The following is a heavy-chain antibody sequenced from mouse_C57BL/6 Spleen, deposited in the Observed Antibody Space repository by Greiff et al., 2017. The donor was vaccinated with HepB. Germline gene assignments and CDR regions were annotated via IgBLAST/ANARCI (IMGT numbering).Heavy chain of an antibody. V-gene: IGHV1-15*01. CDR3: SGGPNFGRSYGYFDV. Sequence: QVQLQQSGAELVRPGASVTLSCKASGYTFTDYEMHWVKQTPVHGLEWIGAIDPETGGTAYNQKFKGKTILTADKSSSTAYMELRSLTSEDSAVYYCSGGPNFGRSYGYFDVWGTGTTVTVSS. CDR2: IDPETGGT. J-gene: IGHJ1*03. D-gene: IGHD1-1*01. CDR1: GYTFTDYE.